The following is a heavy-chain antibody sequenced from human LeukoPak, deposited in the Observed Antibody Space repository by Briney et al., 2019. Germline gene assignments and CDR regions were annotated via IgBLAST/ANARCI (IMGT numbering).Heavy chain of an antibody. V-gene: IGHV4-34*01. CDR2: INHSGST. CDR3: ARLGDFWSGYYSLYYNWFDP. D-gene: IGHD3-3*01. J-gene: IGHJ5*02. Sequence: PSETLSLTCAVYGGSFSGYYWSWICQPPGKGLEWIGEINHSGSTNYNPSLKSRVTISVDTSKNQFSLKLSSVTAADTAVYYCARLGDFWSGYYSLYYNWFDPWGQGALVTVSS. CDR1: GGSFSGYY.